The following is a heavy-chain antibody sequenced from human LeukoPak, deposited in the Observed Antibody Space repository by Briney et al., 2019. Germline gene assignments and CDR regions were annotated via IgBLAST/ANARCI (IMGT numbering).Heavy chain of an antibody. V-gene: IGHV3-23*01. CDR1: GFTFSSYA. CDR3: AKDAYSLFGVPAAPYFDY. J-gene: IGHJ4*02. Sequence: PGGSLRLSCAASGFTFSSYAMSWVRQAPGKGLEWVSAISGSGGSTYYADSVKGRFTISRDNSKNTLYLQMNSLRAEDTAVYYCAKDAYSLFGVPAAPYFDYWGQGTLVTVSS. CDR2: ISGSGGST. D-gene: IGHD2-2*01.